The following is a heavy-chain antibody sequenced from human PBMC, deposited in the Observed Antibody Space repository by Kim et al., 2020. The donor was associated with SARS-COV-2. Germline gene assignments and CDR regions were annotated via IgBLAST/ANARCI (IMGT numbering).Heavy chain of an antibody. J-gene: IGHJ4*02. D-gene: IGHD2-15*01. Sequence: YHADNVRGRLTISREHSRSTLYLEMTTLSADDTAVYYCAKGGGGYLDYWGQGTLVTVSS. V-gene: IGHV3-23*01. CDR3: AKGGGGYLDY.